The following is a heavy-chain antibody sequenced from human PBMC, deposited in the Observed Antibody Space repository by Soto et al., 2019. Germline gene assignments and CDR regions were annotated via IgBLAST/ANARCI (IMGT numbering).Heavy chain of an antibody. Sequence: PGGSLRLSCAASGFTFSSYGMHWVRQAPGKGLEWVAVISYDGSNKYYADSVKGRFTISRDNSKNTLYLQMNSLRAEDTAVYYCAKEGGVSSSWYLTDYWGQGTLVTVSS. CDR1: GFTFSSYG. CDR3: AKEGGVSSSWYLTDY. V-gene: IGHV3-30*18. D-gene: IGHD6-13*01. J-gene: IGHJ4*02. CDR2: ISYDGSNK.